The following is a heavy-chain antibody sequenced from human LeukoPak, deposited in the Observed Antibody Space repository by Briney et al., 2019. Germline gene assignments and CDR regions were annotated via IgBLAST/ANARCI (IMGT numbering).Heavy chain of an antibody. Sequence: ASVKVSCKASGYTFTGYYMHWVRQAPGQGLEWKGWINPNSGGTNYAQKFQGRVTMTRDTSISTAYMELSSLRSDDTAVYFCARDLPNNWNYVGDYWGQGTLVTVSS. CDR3: ARDLPNNWNYVGDY. D-gene: IGHD1-7*01. CDR2: INPNSGGT. CDR1: GYTFTGYY. J-gene: IGHJ4*02. V-gene: IGHV1-2*02.